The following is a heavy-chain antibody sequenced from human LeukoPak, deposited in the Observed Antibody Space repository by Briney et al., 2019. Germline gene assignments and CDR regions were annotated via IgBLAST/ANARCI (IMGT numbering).Heavy chain of an antibody. CDR2: TYYRSTWYN. V-gene: IGHV6-1*01. Sequence: SQTLSVTCAISGDSVSSNSVTWNWIRQSPSRGLEYLGRTYYRSTWYNEYAPSVRSRIAINPDTSKNEFSLQLHSVTPEDTAVYYCTRWTNDWCFDFWGQEILVTVSS. D-gene: IGHD3-9*01. J-gene: IGHJ4*02. CDR1: GDSVSSNSVT. CDR3: TRWTNDWCFDF.